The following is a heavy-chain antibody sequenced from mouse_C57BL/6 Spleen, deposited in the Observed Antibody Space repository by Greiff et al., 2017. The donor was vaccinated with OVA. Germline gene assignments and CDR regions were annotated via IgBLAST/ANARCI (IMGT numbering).Heavy chain of an antibody. D-gene: IGHD5-5*01. CDR1: GYSFTDYN. CDR2: INPNYGTT. CDR3: AREGVYDYLYAMDY. V-gene: IGHV1-39*01. Sequence: EVQLQQSGPELVKPGASVKISCKASGYSFTDYNMNWVKQSTGKSLEWIGVINPNYGTTSYNQKFKGKATLTVDQSSSTAYMQLSSLTSEDSAVYYCAREGVYDYLYAMDYWGQGTSVTVSS. J-gene: IGHJ4*01.